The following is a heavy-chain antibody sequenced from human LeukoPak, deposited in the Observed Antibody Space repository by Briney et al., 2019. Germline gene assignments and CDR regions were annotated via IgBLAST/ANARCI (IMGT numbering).Heavy chain of an antibody. CDR3: AKDLTDDYDSTGYYFDY. CDR2: ISGSGSAT. J-gene: IGHJ4*02. CDR1: GFTFSNYA. Sequence: GGSLRLSCAASGFTFSNYAMSWVRQAPGKGLELVSGISGSGSATYFADSVKGRFTISRDNSKNTLYLQLVRVRAEDTARYYCAKDLTDDYDSTGYYFDYWGQGTLVTVSS. D-gene: IGHD3-22*01. V-gene: IGHV3-23*01.